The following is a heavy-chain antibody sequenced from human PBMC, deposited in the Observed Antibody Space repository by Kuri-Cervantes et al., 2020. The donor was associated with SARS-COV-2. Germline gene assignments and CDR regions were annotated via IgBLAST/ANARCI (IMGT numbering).Heavy chain of an antibody. CDR2: IYYSGST. Sequence: ESLKISCTVSGGSISSYYWGWIRQPPGKGLEWIGSIYYSGSTYYNPSLKSRVPISVDTSKNQFSLKLSSVTAADTAVYYCARGAYCSSTSCYNENYFDYWGQGTLVTVSS. D-gene: IGHD2-2*02. V-gene: IGHV4-39*07. CDR3: ARGAYCSSTSCYNENYFDY. CDR1: GGSISSYY. J-gene: IGHJ4*02.